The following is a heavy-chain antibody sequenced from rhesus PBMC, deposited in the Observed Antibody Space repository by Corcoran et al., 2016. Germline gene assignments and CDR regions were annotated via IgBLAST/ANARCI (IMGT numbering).Heavy chain of an antibody. D-gene: IGHD6-31*01. CDR1: GYSISSGYG. V-gene: IGHV4-127*01. Sequence: QVQLQESGPGLVKPSETLSLTCAVSGYSISSGYGWGWIRPPPGKGLEWIGQIYGGSGSTYYNPSLKSRVTVSKDTSKNQFSLKLSSVTAADTAVYYCARAVGVAAAGTGFDYWGQGVLVTVSS. J-gene: IGHJ4*01. CDR2: IYGGSGST. CDR3: ARAVGVAAAGTGFDY.